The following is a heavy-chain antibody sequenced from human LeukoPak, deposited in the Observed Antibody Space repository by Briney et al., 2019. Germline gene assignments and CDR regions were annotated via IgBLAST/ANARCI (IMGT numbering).Heavy chain of an antibody. CDR1: GFTFSTYA. CDR2: ISGSGDST. Sequence: GGSLRLSCAASGFTFSTYAVNWVRQAPGKGLEWVSTISGSGDSTYYADSVKGRFTISRDNSKDTLYLQMSSVRVDDTAVYYCAKDSSAPLSQYYYYYGMDVWGQGTTVTVSS. J-gene: IGHJ6*02. V-gene: IGHV3-23*01. CDR3: AKDSSAPLSQYYYYYGMDV. D-gene: IGHD6-19*01.